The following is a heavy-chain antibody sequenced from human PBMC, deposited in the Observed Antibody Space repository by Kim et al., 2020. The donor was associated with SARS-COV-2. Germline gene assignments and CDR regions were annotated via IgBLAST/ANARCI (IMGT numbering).Heavy chain of an antibody. J-gene: IGHJ6*01. CDR3: AKEGGSYGIVFYYGMDV. V-gene: IGHV3-30*18. CDR1: GFTFSSYG. Sequence: GGSLRLSCAASGFTFSSYGMHWVRQAPGKGLEWVAVISYDGSNKYYADSAKGRFTISRDNSKTTLYLQLNSMRAEDTAAYYCAKEGGSYGIVFYYGMDV. CDR2: ISYDGSNK. D-gene: IGHD1-26*01.